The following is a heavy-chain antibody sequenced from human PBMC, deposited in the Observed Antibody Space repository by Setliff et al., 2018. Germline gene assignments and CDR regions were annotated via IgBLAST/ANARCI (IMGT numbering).Heavy chain of an antibody. CDR1: GFTFSSYW. CDR3: AKSSGSSSSTNLEY. D-gene: IGHD6-6*01. J-gene: IGHJ4*02. CDR2: ITDDGGTT. V-gene: IGHV3-23*01. Sequence: GGSLRLSCAASGFTFSSYWMHWVRQVPGKGLEWVSAITDDGGTTHYAGSVKGRFTIARDNSNSTLYLQMNSLRVEDTALYYCAKSSGSSSSTNLEYLGPGTLVTVSS.